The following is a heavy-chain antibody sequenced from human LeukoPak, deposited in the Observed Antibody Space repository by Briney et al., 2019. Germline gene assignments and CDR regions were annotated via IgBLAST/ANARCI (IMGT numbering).Heavy chain of an antibody. CDR3: AIEVDFWTGFPGWIVP. J-gene: IGHJ5*02. CDR1: GITLSSYW. Sequence: PGGSLRLSCEASGITLSSYWLTWVRQAPGKGLEWVADIRQDGKEIYYVDSAKGRFTISRDDAKNSVYLEMNGLRVDDTGMYYCAIEVDFWTGFPGWIVPWGRGGHVSDSS. CDR2: IRQDGKEI. D-gene: IGHD3/OR15-3a*01. V-gene: IGHV3-7*03.